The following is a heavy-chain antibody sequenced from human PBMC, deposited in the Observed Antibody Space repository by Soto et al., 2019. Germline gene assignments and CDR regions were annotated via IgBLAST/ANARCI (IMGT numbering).Heavy chain of an antibody. D-gene: IGHD2-21*02. CDR1: GFTFSTYG. J-gene: IGHJ4*02. Sequence: EVQLLESGGNLVQPGGSLRLSCAASGFTFSTYGMTWFRQAPGKGLEWVSSISDSGDSTYYADSVKGRFTISRDKSKNTLFLQMNSLRDEYTAVYYCAKDHAWGRRVTSRFDYWGQGALVTVSS. CDR3: AKDHAWGRRVTSRFDY. V-gene: IGHV3-23*01. CDR2: ISDSGDST.